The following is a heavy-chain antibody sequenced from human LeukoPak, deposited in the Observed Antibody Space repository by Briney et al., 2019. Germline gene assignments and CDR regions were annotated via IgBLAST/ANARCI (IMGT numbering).Heavy chain of an antibody. CDR3: GKTTVGYSSGQKPAWPVDY. J-gene: IGHJ4*02. Sequence: GRSLRLSCAASGFTFSSYGMHWVRQAPGKGLEWVAVISYDGSNKYYADSVKGRFTISRDNSKNTLYLQMNSLRAEDTAVYYCGKTTVGYSSGQKPAWPVDYWGQGTLVTVSS. CDR2: ISYDGSNK. V-gene: IGHV3-30*18. CDR1: GFTFSSYG. D-gene: IGHD5-18*01.